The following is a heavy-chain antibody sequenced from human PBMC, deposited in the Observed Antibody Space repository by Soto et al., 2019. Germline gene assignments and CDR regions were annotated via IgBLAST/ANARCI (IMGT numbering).Heavy chain of an antibody. V-gene: IGHV1-69*01. J-gene: IGHJ5*01. Sequence: QVQLVQSGAEVRKPGSSLRVSCKSSGATFSTTGISWVRQAPGQGLEWMGGIIPLFGTPKYARKFQGRVSITADESTTTVYMELNSLRPDDAAVYYCARASPVICGGDPCYRLDSSFDSWGQGSLVSVSS. CDR3: ARASPVICGGDPCYRLDSSFDS. CDR2: IIPLFGTP. D-gene: IGHD2-21*02. CDR1: GATFSTTG.